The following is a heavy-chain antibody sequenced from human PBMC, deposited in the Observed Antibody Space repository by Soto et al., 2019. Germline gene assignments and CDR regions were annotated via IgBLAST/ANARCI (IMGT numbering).Heavy chain of an antibody. CDR1: GYTFTRYY. CDR3: ARDLTREGDYYDRSGYYLDY. Sequence: GASVKVSCKASGYTFTRYYMHWVRQAPGQGLGWMGIINPSDDATSYAEKFQGRLTMTKDTSTSTVYMEMSSLRSEDTAVYYCARDLTREGDYYDRSGYYLDYWGQGTLVTVSS. D-gene: IGHD3-22*01. V-gene: IGHV1-46*01. CDR2: INPSDDAT. J-gene: IGHJ4*02.